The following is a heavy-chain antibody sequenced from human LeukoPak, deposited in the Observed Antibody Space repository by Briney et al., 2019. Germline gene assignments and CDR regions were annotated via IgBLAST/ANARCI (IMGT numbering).Heavy chain of an antibody. J-gene: IGHJ4*02. Sequence: SETLSLTCAVSGGSISSSNWWSWVRQPAGQGLEWIGEIYHSGSTNYNPSLKSRVTISVDKSKNQFSLKLSSVTAADTAVYYCARDVYDSSGYYSYYFDYWGQGTLVPSPQ. V-gene: IGHV4-4*02. D-gene: IGHD3-22*01. CDR3: ARDVYDSSGYYSYYFDY. CDR1: GGSISSSNW. CDR2: IYHSGST.